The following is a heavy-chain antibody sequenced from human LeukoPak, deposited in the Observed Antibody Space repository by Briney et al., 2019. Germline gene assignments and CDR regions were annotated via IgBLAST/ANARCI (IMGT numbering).Heavy chain of an antibody. J-gene: IGHJ6*02. CDR2: IYYSGST. CDR3: ARDVKSYCWSGYYYYYGMDV. V-gene: IGHV4-31*03. CDR1: GGSISSSTYY. Sequence: SETLSLTCTVSGGSISSSTYYWGWIRRPPGKGLEWIVYIYYSGSTYYNPSRKSRVTISVDTSRNQFSLKLSSVTAADTAVYYCARDVKSYCWSGYYYYYGMDVWGQGTTVTVSS. D-gene: IGHD3-3*01.